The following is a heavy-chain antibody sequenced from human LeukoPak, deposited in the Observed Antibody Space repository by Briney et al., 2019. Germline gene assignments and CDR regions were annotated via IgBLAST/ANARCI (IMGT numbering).Heavy chain of an antibody. V-gene: IGHV4-39*01. J-gene: IGHJ4*02. Sequence: SETLSLTCTVSGGSISSTSYYWGWIRQPPGKGLEWIGSLYYSGSTYYNQSLRSRVTISVDTSKNQFSLRLSSVTAADTAVYYCARHASRYDFWSGLDYWCQGPLVTVSS. CDR1: GGSISSTSYY. D-gene: IGHD3-3*01. CDR2: LYYSGST. CDR3: ARHASRYDFWSGLDY.